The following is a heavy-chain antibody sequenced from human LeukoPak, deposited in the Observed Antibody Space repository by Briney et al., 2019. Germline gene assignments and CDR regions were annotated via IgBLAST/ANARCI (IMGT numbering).Heavy chain of an antibody. CDR3: AKSGRRIAVAMSPKDNFDY. V-gene: IGHV3-30*02. J-gene: IGHJ4*02. Sequence: GGSLRLSCAASGFTFSSYGMHWVRQAPGKGLEWVAFIRYDGSNKYHADSVKGRFTISRDNSKNTLYLQMNSLRAEDTAVYYCAKSGRRIAVAMSPKDNFDYWGQGTLVTVSS. CDR1: GFTFSSYG. D-gene: IGHD6-19*01. CDR2: IRYDGSNK.